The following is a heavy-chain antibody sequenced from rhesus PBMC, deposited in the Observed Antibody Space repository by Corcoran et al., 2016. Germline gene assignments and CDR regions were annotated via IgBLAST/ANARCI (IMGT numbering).Heavy chain of an antibody. CDR2: IDPSDSYT. J-gene: IGHJ4*01. CDR1: GYSFTSYW. D-gene: IGHD3S6*01. Sequence: EVQLVQSGAEVKRPGESLKISCKTSGYSFTSYWISWVRQMPGKGLEWVGAIDPSDSYTRYSPSFQGQVTISADKSISTAYLQWSSLKASDSATYYCAKGTNPDFDYWGQGVLVTVSS. V-gene: IGHV5-2*01. CDR3: AKGTNPDFDY.